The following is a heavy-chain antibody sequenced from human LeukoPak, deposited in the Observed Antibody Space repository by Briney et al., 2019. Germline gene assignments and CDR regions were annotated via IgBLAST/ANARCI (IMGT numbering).Heavy chain of an antibody. D-gene: IGHD6-19*01. V-gene: IGHV3-66*01. Sequence: GGSLRLSCAASGFTVSSNFMSWVRQAPGKGLEWVSVIYSGGNTYYAESVKGRFIISRDNSKNTVFLEMNSLRVEDTAVYYCARDLGYSSGPNYWGQGTRVTVSS. CDR2: IYSGGNT. CDR3: ARDLGYSSGPNY. CDR1: GFTVSSNF. J-gene: IGHJ4*02.